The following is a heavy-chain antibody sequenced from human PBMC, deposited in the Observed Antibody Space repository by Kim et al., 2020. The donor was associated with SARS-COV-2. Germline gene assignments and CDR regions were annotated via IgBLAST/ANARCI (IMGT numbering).Heavy chain of an antibody. CDR3: ARDLKDDILTGYYRDTDFDY. D-gene: IGHD3-9*01. CDR1: GFTFSSYS. V-gene: IGHV3-48*02. CDR2: ISSSSSTI. Sequence: GGSLRLSCAASGFTFSSYSMNWVRQAPGKGLEWVSYISSSSSTIYYADSVKGRFTISRDNAKNSLYLQMNSLRDEDTAVYYCARDLKDDILTGYYRDTDFDYWGQGTLVTVSS. J-gene: IGHJ4*02.